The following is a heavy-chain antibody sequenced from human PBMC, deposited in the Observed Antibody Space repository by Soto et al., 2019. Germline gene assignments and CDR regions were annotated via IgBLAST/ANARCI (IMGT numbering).Heavy chain of an antibody. V-gene: IGHV1-69*02. Sequence: QVQLVQSGAEVKKPGSSVKVSCKASGGTFSSYTISWVRQAPGQGLEWMGRIIPILGIANYAQKFQGRVTSTANKSTSTAYMELSSLRSDDTAVYYCASREELADQAFDIWGQGTMVTVSS. J-gene: IGHJ3*02. CDR3: ASREELADQAFDI. D-gene: IGHD1-7*01. CDR1: GGTFSSYT. CDR2: IIPILGIA.